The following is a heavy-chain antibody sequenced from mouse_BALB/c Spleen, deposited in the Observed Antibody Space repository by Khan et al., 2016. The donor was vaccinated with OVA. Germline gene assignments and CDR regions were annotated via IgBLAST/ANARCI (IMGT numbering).Heavy chain of an antibody. CDR1: GFNIKDTY. V-gene: IGHV14-3*02. CDR2: IDPANGYT. CDR3: ARITYYGGSY. Sequence: VRLQQSGAELVKPGASVKLSCTTSGFNIKDTYIHWVKQRPEQGLVWIGRIDPANGYTKFDPRFRGKATITTDQSSNTAYMQLSSLTSEDTAVYYCARITYYGGSYWGQGTLVTVSS. D-gene: IGHD1-1*01. J-gene: IGHJ3*01.